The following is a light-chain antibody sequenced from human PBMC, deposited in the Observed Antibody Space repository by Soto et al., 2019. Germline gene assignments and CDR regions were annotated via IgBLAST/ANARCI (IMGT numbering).Light chain of an antibody. V-gene: IGLV2-14*03. CDR2: NVY. J-gene: IGLJ1*01. CDR1: SSDVGAYNF. Sequence: QSALTQPASVSGSPGQSITISCTGTSSDVGAYNFVSWHQQHPGKAPKLMIYNVYDRPSGISYRFSGSKSGNTASLTISGLQGEYGPDSYASENYASPLYVSGTGTMLTV. CDR3: SENYASPLYV.